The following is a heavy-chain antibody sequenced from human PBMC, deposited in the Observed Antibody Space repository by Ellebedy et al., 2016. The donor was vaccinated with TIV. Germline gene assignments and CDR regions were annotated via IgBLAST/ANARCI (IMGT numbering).Heavy chain of an antibody. V-gene: IGHV1-24*01. CDR3: ARDGKDWNAAIDY. J-gene: IGHJ4*02. CDR2: FDPEDGET. D-gene: IGHD1-1*01. CDR1: GYTLTDLS. Sequence: ASVKVSXKVSGYTLTDLSMHWVRQAPGKGLEWMGGFDPEDGETIYAQKFQGRVTMTEDTSTDTAYMELSSLRSEDTAVYYCARDGKDWNAAIDYWGQGTLVTVSS.